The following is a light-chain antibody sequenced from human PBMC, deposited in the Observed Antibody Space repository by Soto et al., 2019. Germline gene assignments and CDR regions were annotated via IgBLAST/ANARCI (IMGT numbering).Light chain of an antibody. CDR2: AAS. J-gene: IGKJ1*01. V-gene: IGKV3-20*01. CDR1: QTLSTNS. CDR3: QQYYNWPPWT. Sequence: EIVLTQSPGTLSLSPGERATLSCRASQTLSTNSLAWYQQRPGQTPRLLIYAASTRDTDIPDRFNGSGSGTDFALTISRLEPEDFALYYCQQYYNWPPWTFGLGTKVEIK.